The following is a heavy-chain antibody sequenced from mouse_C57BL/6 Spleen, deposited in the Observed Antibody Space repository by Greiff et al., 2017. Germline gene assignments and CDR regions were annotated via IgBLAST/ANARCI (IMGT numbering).Heavy chain of an antibody. CDR1: GYSITSGYY. CDR3: ARRTTVVATDYAMDY. V-gene: IGHV3-6*01. Sequence: EVKLMESGPGLVKPSQSLSLTCSVTGYSITSGYYWNWIRQFPGNKLEWMGYISYDGSNNYNPSLKNRISITRDTSKNQFFLKLNSVTTEDTATYYCARRTTVVATDYAMDYWGQGTSVTVSS. J-gene: IGHJ4*01. D-gene: IGHD1-1*01. CDR2: ISYDGSN.